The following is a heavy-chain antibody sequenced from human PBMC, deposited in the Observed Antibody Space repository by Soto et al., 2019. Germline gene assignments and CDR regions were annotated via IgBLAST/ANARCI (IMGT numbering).Heavy chain of an antibody. Sequence: PGGSLRLSCAGSGFSFRSYDINWVRQAPGRGLERLSSISPSSSFLSYADSVKGRFTISRDNVKNSVNLQMNSLRAEDTAVYYCARVGTDYGSGSPYYSDYWGQGTLVTVSS. J-gene: IGHJ4*02. D-gene: IGHD3-10*01. CDR1: GFSFRSYD. CDR3: ARVGTDYGSGSPYYSDY. V-gene: IGHV3-21*06. CDR2: ISPSSSFL.